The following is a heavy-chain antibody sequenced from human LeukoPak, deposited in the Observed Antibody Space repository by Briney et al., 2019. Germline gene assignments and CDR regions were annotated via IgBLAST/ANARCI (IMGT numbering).Heavy chain of an antibody. D-gene: IGHD6-13*01. V-gene: IGHV4-31*02. Sequence: GYIYYSGSTYYNPSLKSRVTISVDTSKNQFSLKLSSVTAADTAVYYCARESIAAADTTIDYWGQGTLVTVSS. J-gene: IGHJ4*02. CDR2: IYYSGST. CDR3: ARESIAAADTTIDY.